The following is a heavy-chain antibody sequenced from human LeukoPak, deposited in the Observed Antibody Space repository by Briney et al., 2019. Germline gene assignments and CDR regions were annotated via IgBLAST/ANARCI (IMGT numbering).Heavy chain of an antibody. D-gene: IGHD2-8*01. CDR3: ASQFIVLMVYAIQPADY. J-gene: IGHJ4*02. CDR2: ISGSGGST. V-gene: IGHV3-23*01. CDR1: GFTFSSYA. Sequence: GSLRLSCAASGFTFSSYAMSWVRQAPGKGLEWVSAISGSGGSTYYADSVKGRFTISRDNSKNTLYLQMNSLRAEDTAVYYCASQFIVLMVYAIQPADYWGQGTLVTVSS.